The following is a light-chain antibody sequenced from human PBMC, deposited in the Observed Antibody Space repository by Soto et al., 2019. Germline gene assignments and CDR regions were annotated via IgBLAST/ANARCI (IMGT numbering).Light chain of an antibody. V-gene: IGKV2-24*01. CDR1: QSLLHSDGNTY. Sequence: DIVMTQTPLSSPVTLGQAASISCRSSQSLLHSDGNTYLSWFQQRPGQPPRLLIYKVSDRFSGVTDRFSGSGSGADFTLTMSRVEAEDVGIYYYMQATKSEWRFGKGTKVDI. CDR2: KVS. J-gene: IGKJ1*01. CDR3: MQATKSEWR.